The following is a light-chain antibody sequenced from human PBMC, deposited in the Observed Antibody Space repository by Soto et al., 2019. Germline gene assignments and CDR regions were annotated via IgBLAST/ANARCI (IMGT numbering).Light chain of an antibody. Sequence: QSVLTQPPSVSAAPGQKVTISCSGSSSNIGNNYVSWYQQLPGTAPKLLIYDNNKRPSGIPDRFSGSKSGTSATLGITGLQTGDEAEYYCGTWDSRLSGVVFGGGTKLTVL. J-gene: IGLJ2*01. CDR2: DNN. CDR3: GTWDSRLSGVV. V-gene: IGLV1-51*01. CDR1: SSNIGNNY.